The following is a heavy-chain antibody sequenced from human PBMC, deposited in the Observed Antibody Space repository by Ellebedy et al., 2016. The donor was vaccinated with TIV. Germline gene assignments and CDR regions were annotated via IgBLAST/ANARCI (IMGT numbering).Heavy chain of an antibody. Sequence: GESLKISXAASGFTFSNAWMSWVRQAPGKGLEWVGRIKSKTDYATRDYAAPLKGRFSISRDDSKNTVYLQMNSLQSGDTAAYYCAAGTGRTDFDYWGQGTLVTVSS. CDR1: GFTFSNAW. CDR3: AAGTGRTDFDY. J-gene: IGHJ4*02. D-gene: IGHD2-15*01. V-gene: IGHV3-15*01. CDR2: IKSKTDYATR.